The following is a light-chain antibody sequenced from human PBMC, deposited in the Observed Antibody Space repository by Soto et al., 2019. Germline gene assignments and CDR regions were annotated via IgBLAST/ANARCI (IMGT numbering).Light chain of an antibody. CDR3: QSLNRFPHS. J-gene: IGKJ4*01. V-gene: IGKV1-9*01. CDR1: QDISSY. Sequence: IQLTQSPSSLSASVGDRVTITCRASQDISSYLAWYQQKPGKAPKLLIYLASTLHSGVPSSFSGSGSGTDFSLAISSLQPEDAATYYCQSLNRFPHSFGGGTKVEIK. CDR2: LAS.